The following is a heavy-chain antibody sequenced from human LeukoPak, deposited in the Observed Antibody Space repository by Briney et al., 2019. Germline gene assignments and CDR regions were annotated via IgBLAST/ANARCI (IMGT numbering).Heavy chain of an antibody. CDR1: GLTFRSYW. V-gene: IGHV3-7*01. CDR2: INQEGSEK. J-gene: IGHJ4*02. D-gene: IGHD5-24*01. CDR3: ARERDGRFFDY. Sequence: PGGSLRLSCAVSGLTFRSYWMGWVRQAPGKGLEWVADINQEGSEKYFVDSVKGRFTISRDNAKNSLHLQMNTPRAEDTAVYYCARERDGRFFDYWGQGTLVTVSS.